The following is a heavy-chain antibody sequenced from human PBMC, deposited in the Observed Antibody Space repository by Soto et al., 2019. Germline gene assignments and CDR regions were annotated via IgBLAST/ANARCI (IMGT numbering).Heavy chain of an antibody. CDR2: IDHSSSSV. J-gene: IGHJ2*01. V-gene: IGHV3-48*04. CDR3: AVGIAVARGYFDL. D-gene: IGHD6-19*01. Sequence: GGSLRLSCAASGFRFSSYSMNWVRQAPGKGPEWVSYIDHSSSSVRYVDSVEGRFTISRDNAKDSLSLQMNSLRVEDTAMYYCAVGIAVARGYFDLWGRGTLVTVSS. CDR1: GFRFSSYS.